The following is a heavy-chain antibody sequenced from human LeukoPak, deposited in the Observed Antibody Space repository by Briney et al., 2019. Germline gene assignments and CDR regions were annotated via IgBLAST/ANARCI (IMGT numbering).Heavy chain of an antibody. CDR2: ISSSGSTI. Sequence: GGSLRLSXAASGFTFSSYEMNWVRQAPGKGLEWVSYISSSGSTIYYADSVKGRFTISRDNAKNSLYLQMNSLRAEDTAVYYCARDSSGYYDYWGQGTLVTVSS. CDR3: ARDSSGYYDY. J-gene: IGHJ4*02. V-gene: IGHV3-48*03. D-gene: IGHD3-22*01. CDR1: GFTFSSYE.